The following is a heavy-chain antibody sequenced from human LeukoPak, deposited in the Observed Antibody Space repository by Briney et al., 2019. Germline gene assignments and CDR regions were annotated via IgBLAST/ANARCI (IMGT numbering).Heavy chain of an antibody. V-gene: IGHV4-59*01. J-gene: IGHJ5*02. CDR2: VYYTGST. CDR1: GGSIGNYY. Sequence: TSETLSLTCTVSGGSIGNYYWSWIRQTPGKGLEWIGYVYYTGSTNYNPSLQSRVRLSVATSRNQFSLKLNSLTAADTAVYYCARHTGGSVRGCFDPWGQGTLVTVSS. D-gene: IGHD2-8*02. CDR3: ARHTGGSVRGCFDP.